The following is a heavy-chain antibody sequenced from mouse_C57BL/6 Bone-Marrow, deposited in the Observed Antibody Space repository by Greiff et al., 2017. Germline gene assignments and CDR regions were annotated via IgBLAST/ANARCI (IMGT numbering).Heavy chain of an antibody. J-gene: IGHJ1*03. CDR1: GFTFSDAW. CDR3: TRPYYYGSSYDWYFDV. D-gene: IGHD1-1*01. Sequence: EVQLVESGGGLVQPGGSMKLSCAASGFTFSDAWMDWVRQSPEKGLEWVAEIRNKANNHATYYAESVKGRFTISRDDSKSSVYLQMNSLRAEDTGIYYCTRPYYYGSSYDWYFDVWGTGTTVTVSS. CDR2: IRNKANNHAT. V-gene: IGHV6-6*01.